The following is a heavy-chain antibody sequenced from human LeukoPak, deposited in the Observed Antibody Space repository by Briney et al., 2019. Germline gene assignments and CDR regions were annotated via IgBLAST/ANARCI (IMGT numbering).Heavy chain of an antibody. CDR3: RVVVITTVDY. J-gene: IGHJ4*02. D-gene: IGHD3-22*01. CDR1: GYTFTSYY. V-gene: IGHV1-46*01. Sequence: GASVKVSCKASGYTFTSYYMHWVRQAPGQGLEWMGIINPSGGSTSYAQKFQGRVTMTRDTSTSTVYMEPSSLRSEDTAVYYCRVVVITTVDYWGQGTLVTVPS. CDR2: INPSGGST.